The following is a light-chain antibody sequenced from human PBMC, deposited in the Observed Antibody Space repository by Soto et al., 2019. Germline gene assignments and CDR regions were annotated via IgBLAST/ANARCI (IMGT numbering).Light chain of an antibody. CDR2: DAS. CDR3: QQYNSYSSWT. J-gene: IGKJ1*01. Sequence: DIDVTQYPTKLSGSVGDSVTIPFRASQSISSWLAWYQQKPGKAPNLLIYDASSLESGVPSRFSGSGSGTEFTLTISSLQPDDFATYYCQQYNSYSSWTFAQGTKVDIK. CDR1: QSISSW. V-gene: IGKV1-5*01.